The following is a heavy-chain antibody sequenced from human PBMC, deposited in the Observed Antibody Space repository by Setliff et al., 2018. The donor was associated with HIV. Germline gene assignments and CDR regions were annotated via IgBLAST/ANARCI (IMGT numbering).Heavy chain of an antibody. Sequence: GGSLRLSCAASGFTFNIYVMNWVRQAPGKGLEWVSGISGSGSKTYYADSVKGRFTISRDNSKKTLYLQMSSLRAEDTAVYYCARDPGGDTSGYLIYYYDYWGQGTLVTVSS. V-gene: IGHV3-23*01. D-gene: IGHD3-22*01. CDR2: ISGSGSKT. CDR3: ARDPGGDTSGYLIYYYDY. CDR1: GFTFNIYV. J-gene: IGHJ4*02.